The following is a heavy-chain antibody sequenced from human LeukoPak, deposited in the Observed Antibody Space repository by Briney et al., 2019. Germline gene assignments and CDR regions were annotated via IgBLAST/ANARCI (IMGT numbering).Heavy chain of an antibody. CDR1: GFTFSSYS. V-gene: IGHV3-21*01. J-gene: IGHJ4*02. Sequence: NAGGSLRLSCAASGFTFSSYSMNWVRQAPGKGLEWVSSISSSSSYIYYADSVKGRFTISRDNAKNSLYLQMNSLRAEDTAVYYCARDTFPHLAGHDYWGQGTLVTVSS. CDR2: ISSSSSYI. D-gene: IGHD6-19*01. CDR3: ARDTFPHLAGHDY.